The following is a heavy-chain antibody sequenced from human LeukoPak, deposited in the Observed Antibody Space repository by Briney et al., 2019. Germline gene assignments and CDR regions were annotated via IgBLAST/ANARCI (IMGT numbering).Heavy chain of an antibody. D-gene: IGHD6-13*01. J-gene: IGHJ4*02. CDR1: GFTFSRSW. CDR3: ATGASGSWDF. V-gene: IGHV3-7*03. CDR2: ISPDGSTK. Sequence: QTGGSLRLSCAASGFTFSRSWMSWVRQPPGKRLEWVANISPDGSTKYHMDSVKGRFTISRDNAKDSLYLEMSRLRDDDTAMYYCATGASGSWDFGGQGTLVTVSS.